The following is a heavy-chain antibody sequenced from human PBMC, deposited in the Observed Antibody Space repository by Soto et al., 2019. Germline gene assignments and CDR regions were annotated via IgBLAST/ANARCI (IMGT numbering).Heavy chain of an antibody. CDR3: ARDPTPVLRYFDWLTYGMDV. V-gene: IGHV1-18*01. J-gene: IGHJ6*02. Sequence: GASVKVSCKASGYTFTSYGISWVRQAPGQGLEWMGWISAYNGNTNYAQKLQGRVTMTTDTSTSTAYMELRSLRSDDTAVYYCARDPTPVLRYFDWLTYGMDVWGQGTTVNVSS. D-gene: IGHD3-9*01. CDR2: ISAYNGNT. CDR1: GYTFTSYG.